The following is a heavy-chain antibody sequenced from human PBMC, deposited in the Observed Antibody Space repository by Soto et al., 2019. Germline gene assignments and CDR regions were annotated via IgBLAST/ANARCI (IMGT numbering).Heavy chain of an antibody. J-gene: IGHJ4*02. CDR3: ARKSYSGDSGFYDD. CDR2: ISSSGGTT. D-gene: IGHD3-22*01. Sequence: GSLRLSCAVSGFTFSSFAMSWVRQAPGKGLEWVSVISSSGGTTYYADSVKGRFTISRDNSKNTLYLQMNSLRADDTAVYYCARKSYSGDSGFYDDWGQGALVTVSS. V-gene: IGHV3-23*01. CDR1: GFTFSSFA.